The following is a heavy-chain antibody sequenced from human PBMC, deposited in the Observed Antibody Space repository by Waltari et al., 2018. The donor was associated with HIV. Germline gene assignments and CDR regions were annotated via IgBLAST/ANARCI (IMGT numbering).Heavy chain of an antibody. J-gene: IGHJ6*02. D-gene: IGHD3-9*01. CDR2: INHSGST. CDR3: ARFRPDWLLLNYYYGMDV. V-gene: IGHV4-34*01. Sequence: QVQLQQWGAGLLKPSETLSLTCAVYGGSFSGYYWSWIRQPPGKGLEWIGEINHSGSTNYNPSLKSRVTISVDTSKNQFSLKLSSVTAADTAVYYCARFRPDWLLLNYYYGMDVWGQGTTVTVSS. CDR1: GGSFSGYY.